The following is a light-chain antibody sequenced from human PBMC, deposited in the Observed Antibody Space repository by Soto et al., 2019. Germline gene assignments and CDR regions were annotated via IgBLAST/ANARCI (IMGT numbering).Light chain of an antibody. Sequence: QSLLTQPRSVSGSPGQSVTISCTGTSSDVGRYDYVSWYQHHPGKAPKLLIYDVNKWPSGVPDRFSGSKSGNTASLSISGLQAEDGADYYCCSKAGTSTAVFGGGTKVTVL. J-gene: IGLJ2*01. CDR3: CSKAGTSTAV. CDR1: SSDVGRYDY. CDR2: DVN. V-gene: IGLV2-11*01.